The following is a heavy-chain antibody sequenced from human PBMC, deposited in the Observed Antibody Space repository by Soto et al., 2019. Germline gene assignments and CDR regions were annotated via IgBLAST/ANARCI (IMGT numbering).Heavy chain of an antibody. D-gene: IGHD1-26*01. J-gene: IGHJ1*01. CDR3: AHAYGGRSLY. Sequence: QITLKESGPTLVKPTQPLTLTCTFSGFSLTTDRVGVGWIRQPPGEALEWLAVIYWDDSKTYRPSLERRLTITKDTSKNQVARTMTNMDSLDTATYYCAHAYGGRSLYWGQGTLVTVSS. CDR1: GFSLTTDRVG. V-gene: IGHV2-5*02. CDR2: IYWDDSK.